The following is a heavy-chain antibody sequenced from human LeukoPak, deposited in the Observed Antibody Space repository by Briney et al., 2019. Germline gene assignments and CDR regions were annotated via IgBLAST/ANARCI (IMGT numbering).Heavy chain of an antibody. CDR3: AKDLDPGGGTNMPFDY. Sequence: GRSLRLSCAASGFTFSSYGMHWVRQAPGKGLEWVAVISYDGSNKYYADSVKGRFTISRDNSKNTLYLQMNSLRAEDTAVYYCAKDLDPGGGTNMPFDYWGQGTLVTVSS. CDR1: GFTFSSYG. D-gene: IGHD2-15*01. V-gene: IGHV3-30*18. J-gene: IGHJ4*02. CDR2: ISYDGSNK.